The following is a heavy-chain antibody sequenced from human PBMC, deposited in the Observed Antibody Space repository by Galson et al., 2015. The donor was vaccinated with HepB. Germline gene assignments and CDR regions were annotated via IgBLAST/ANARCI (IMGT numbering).Heavy chain of an antibody. D-gene: IGHD3-16*01. CDR3: TLHSTFRYFDY. Sequence: LRLSCAASGFTFSNAWMSWVRQAPGKGLEWVGRIKTKTEGGTTDYAAPVKGRFTISRDDSKNTLYLQMNSLKTEDTAVYYCTLHSTFRYFDYWGQGTLVTVSS. CDR1: GFTFSNAW. CDR2: IKTKTEGGTT. V-gene: IGHV3-15*01. J-gene: IGHJ4*02.